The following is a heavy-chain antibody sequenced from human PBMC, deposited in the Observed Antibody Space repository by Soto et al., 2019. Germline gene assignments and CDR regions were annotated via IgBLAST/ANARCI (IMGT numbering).Heavy chain of an antibody. Sequence: QVQLHESGPGLVKPSETLSLTCSVSGVSIRSYFWSWIRQPPGKGLEWIGYIYYTAETKLRPSLQSRGTILADPSRKQFSLTLTSVTAADTALYFCAGSKNRGVFFDYWGQGALVTVSS. J-gene: IGHJ4*02. D-gene: IGHD3-10*01. CDR1: GVSIRSYF. CDR3: AGSKNRGVFFDY. V-gene: IGHV4-59*01. CDR2: IYYTAET.